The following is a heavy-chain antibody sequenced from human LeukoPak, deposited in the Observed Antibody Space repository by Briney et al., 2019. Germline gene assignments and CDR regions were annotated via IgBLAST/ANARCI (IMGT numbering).Heavy chain of an antibody. Sequence: PGGSLRLSCVASGFTFSRFRMSWVRQSPGKGLEWVANILQDGSEIYYVDSVKGRFTVSTDSAKNSLFLQMNRLRAEDTAVYYCASSWGSAIDFWGQGTLVTVSS. V-gene: IGHV3-7*01. CDR2: ILQDGSEI. D-gene: IGHD3-16*01. CDR1: GFTFSRFR. J-gene: IGHJ4*02. CDR3: ASSWGSAIDF.